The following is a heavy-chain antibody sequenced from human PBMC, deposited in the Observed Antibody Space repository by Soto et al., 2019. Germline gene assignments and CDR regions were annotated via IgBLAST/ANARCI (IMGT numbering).Heavy chain of an antibody. Sequence: QVQLVQSGAEVKKPGSSVKVSCKASGGTFSSYSINWVRQAPGQGLEWMGEIIPIFGTANYAQKFQGRVTMTADESTSPAYMERSSLRSEDTAVYYCARDGGRHSGGIDYWGQGTLVTVSS. CDR2: IIPIFGTA. CDR1: GGTFSSYS. CDR3: ARDGGRHSGGIDY. D-gene: IGHD1-26*01. V-gene: IGHV1-69*01. J-gene: IGHJ4*02.